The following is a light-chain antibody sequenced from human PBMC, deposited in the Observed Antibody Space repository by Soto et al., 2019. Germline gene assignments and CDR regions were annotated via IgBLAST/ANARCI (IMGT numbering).Light chain of an antibody. Sequence: DIQMTQSPSSLSASVGDRVTITCRASESIANYLNWYQHKPGKAPNLLIYAAATLQTGVPSRFSGSGSGTDFTLTISSLRTVDFATYFCQQSYISPYTFGQGTKLDI. J-gene: IGKJ2*01. V-gene: IGKV1-39*01. CDR2: AAA. CDR1: ESIANY. CDR3: QQSYISPYT.